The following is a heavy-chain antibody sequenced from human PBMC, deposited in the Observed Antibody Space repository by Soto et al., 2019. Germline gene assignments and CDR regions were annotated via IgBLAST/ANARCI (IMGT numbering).Heavy chain of an antibody. CDR1: GYTFTSYG. D-gene: IGHD3-9*01. V-gene: IGHV1-18*01. J-gene: IGHJ6*01. CDR2: ISAYNGNT. CDR3: ARGALLRYFDWFRPVHYGMDV. Sequence: ASVKVSCKASGYTFTSYGISWVRQAPGQGLEWMGWISAYNGNTNYAQKLQGRVTMTTDIPTSTAYMEMRSLRSDDTAVYYCARGALLRYFDWFRPVHYGMDVWGQGITVTVSS.